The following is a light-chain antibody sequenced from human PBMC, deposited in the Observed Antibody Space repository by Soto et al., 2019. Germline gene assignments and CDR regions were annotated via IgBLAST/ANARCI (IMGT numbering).Light chain of an antibody. CDR1: SSDVGGYNY. J-gene: IGLJ1*01. CDR2: DVN. V-gene: IGLV2-8*01. Sequence: QSALTQPPSASGSPGQSVTISCTGTSSDVGGYNYVSWYQQYPGNVHKLMIYDVNKRPSGVPDRCSGSKSGNTASLTVSGLQAEDEADYSCTSYAGGNNVFGTGTKLTVL. CDR3: TSYAGGNNV.